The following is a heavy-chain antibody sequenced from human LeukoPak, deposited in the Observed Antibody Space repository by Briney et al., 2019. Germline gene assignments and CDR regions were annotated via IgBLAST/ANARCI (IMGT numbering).Heavy chain of an antibody. J-gene: IGHJ4*02. V-gene: IGHV3-21*01. CDR3: ARDSGYVPITLDY. D-gene: IGHD5-12*01. Sequence: GGSLRLSCAASGFTFSSYSMNWVRQAPGKGLEWVSSISSSSSYIYYADSVKGRFTISRENAKNSLYLQMNSLRAEDTAVYYCARDSGYVPITLDYWGQGTLVPVSS. CDR1: GFTFSSYS. CDR2: ISSSSSYI.